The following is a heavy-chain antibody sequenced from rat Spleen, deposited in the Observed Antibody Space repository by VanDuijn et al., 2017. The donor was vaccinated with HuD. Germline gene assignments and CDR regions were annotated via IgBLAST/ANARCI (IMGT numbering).Heavy chain of an antibody. V-gene: IGHV5-25*01. CDR2: ISPSGGST. CDR1: GFTFSNYD. CDR3: ARHGAIRGLFDY. Sequence: EVQLVESGGGLVQPGRSLKLSCAASGFTFSNYDMAWVRQAPTKGLEWVASISPSGGSTYYRDSVKGRFTVSRDNAKSPLYLQRDSLRSEDTATYYCARHGAIRGLFDYWGQGVMVTVSS. J-gene: IGHJ2*01. D-gene: IGHD4-3*01.